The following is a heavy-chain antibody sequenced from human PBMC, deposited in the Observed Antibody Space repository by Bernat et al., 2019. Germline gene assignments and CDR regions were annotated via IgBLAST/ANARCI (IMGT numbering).Heavy chain of an antibody. V-gene: IGHV3-33*01. Sequence: QVQLVESGGGVVQPGRSLRLSCAASGFTFSTYGMHWVRRAPGKGLEWVAVIWDDGINKRYADSVKGRFTVSRDNSKNTLDLQMDSLRAEDTAVYYCVRGGYSSSSGMDVWGRGTTVTVSS. CDR2: IWDDGINK. CDR3: VRGGYSSSSGMDV. J-gene: IGHJ6*04. D-gene: IGHD6-6*01. CDR1: GFTFSTYG.